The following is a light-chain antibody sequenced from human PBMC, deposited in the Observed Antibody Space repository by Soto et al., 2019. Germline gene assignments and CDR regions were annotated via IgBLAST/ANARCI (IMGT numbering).Light chain of an antibody. J-gene: IGKJ5*01. Sequence: DIQMTQSPSSVSASVGARVTITCRASQGISSWLAWYQQKPGKAPNLLIYAASSLESGVPSRFSGSGSGTDFTLTISSLQPEDFAADYCQQSNSYPITFGQGTRLEIK. V-gene: IGKV1-12*01. CDR3: QQSNSYPIT. CDR1: QGISSW. CDR2: AAS.